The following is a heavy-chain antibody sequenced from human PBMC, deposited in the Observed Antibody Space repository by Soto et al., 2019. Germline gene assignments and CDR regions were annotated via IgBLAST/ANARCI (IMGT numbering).Heavy chain of an antibody. CDR3: ARVRGIEVAGKGYYVMDV. Sequence: ASVKVSCKASGYTFTSYGISWVRQAPGQGLEWMGWISAYNGNTNYAQKLQGRVTMTTDTSTSTAYMELRSLRSDDTAVYYCARVRGIEVAGKGYYVMDVWGQGTTVTVSS. CDR2: ISAYNGNT. CDR1: GYTFTSYG. V-gene: IGHV1-18*01. J-gene: IGHJ6*02. D-gene: IGHD6-19*01.